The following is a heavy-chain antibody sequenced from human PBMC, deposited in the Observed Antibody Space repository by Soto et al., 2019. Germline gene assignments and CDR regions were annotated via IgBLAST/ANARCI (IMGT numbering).Heavy chain of an antibody. CDR3: AHSPYYPPELAYFDY. Sequence: QITLKESGPTLVKPTQTLTLTCTFSGFSLSTSGVGVGWIRQPPGKALEWLALIYWDDDKRYSPSLKSRLTIXXDXSXXQVVLTMTNMDPVDTATYYCAHSPYYPPELAYFDYWGQGTLVTVSS. CDR1: GFSLSTSGVG. J-gene: IGHJ4*02. D-gene: IGHD1-26*01. V-gene: IGHV2-5*02. CDR2: IYWDDDK.